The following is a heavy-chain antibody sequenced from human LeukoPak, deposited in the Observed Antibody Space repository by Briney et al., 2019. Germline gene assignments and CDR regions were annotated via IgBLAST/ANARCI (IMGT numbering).Heavy chain of an antibody. CDR1: GFTFRNYA. Sequence: GGSLRLSCAASGFTFRNYAMRWVRQAPGKGLEWVSAISGSGGSTYYADSVKGRFTISRDNSKNTLYLQMNSLRAEDTAVYYCAKDGILTGYSHWGQGTLVTVSS. CDR2: ISGSGGST. J-gene: IGHJ4*02. V-gene: IGHV3-23*01. CDR3: AKDGILTGYSH. D-gene: IGHD3-9*01.